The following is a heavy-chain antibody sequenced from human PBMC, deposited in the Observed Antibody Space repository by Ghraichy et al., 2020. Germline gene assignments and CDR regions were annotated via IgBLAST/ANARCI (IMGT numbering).Heavy chain of an antibody. V-gene: IGHV4-59*01. CDR3: ARDSRFLESFYGMDV. CDR1: GGSISSYY. CDR2: IYYSGST. Sequence: SETLSLTCTVSGGSISSYYWSWIRQPPGKGLEWIGYIYYSGSTNYNPSLKSRVTISVDTSKNQFSLKLSSVTAADTAVYYCARDSRFLESFYGMDVWGQGTTVTVSS. J-gene: IGHJ6*02. D-gene: IGHD3-3*01.